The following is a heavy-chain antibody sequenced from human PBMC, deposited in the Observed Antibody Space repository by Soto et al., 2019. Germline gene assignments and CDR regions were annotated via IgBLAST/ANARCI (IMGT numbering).Heavy chain of an antibody. CDR3: ARGGIRFLEWPNTDYYYYGMDV. V-gene: IGHV4-34*01. CDR1: GGSFSGYY. Sequence: SETLSLTCAVYGGSFSGYYWSWIRQPPGKGLEWIGEINHSGSTNYNPSLKSRVTISVDTSKNQFSLKLGSVTAADTAVYYCARGGIRFLEWPNTDYYYYGMDVWGQGTTVTVSS. D-gene: IGHD3-3*01. CDR2: INHSGST. J-gene: IGHJ6*02.